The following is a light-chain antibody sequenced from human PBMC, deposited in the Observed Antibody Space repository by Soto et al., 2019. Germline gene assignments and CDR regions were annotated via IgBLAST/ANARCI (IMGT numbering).Light chain of an antibody. V-gene: IGKV1-9*01. Sequence: DIQLTQSPSFLSAPVGDRVTITCRASQGISNYLVWYQQKPGKAPKLLMYDASTLQSGVPSRFSGSGFGTEFTLTISSLQPEDFATYYCQQVDSYPITFGQGPRLEIK. CDR2: DAS. CDR3: QQVDSYPIT. CDR1: QGISNY. J-gene: IGKJ5*01.